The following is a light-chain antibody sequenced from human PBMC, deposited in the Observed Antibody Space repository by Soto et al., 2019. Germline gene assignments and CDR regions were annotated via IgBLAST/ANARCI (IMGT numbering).Light chain of an antibody. V-gene: IGKV2-28*01. Sequence: VMTQSPLSLPVTPGEPASISCSSSQSLLHSNGYNYFDWYLQKPGQSPQLLIYLGSNRASGVPDRFSGSGSGTDFTLKISRVEAEDVGVYYCMQAVQTPPTFGQGTKVDIK. J-gene: IGKJ1*01. CDR2: LGS. CDR3: MQAVQTPPT. CDR1: QSLLHSNGYNY.